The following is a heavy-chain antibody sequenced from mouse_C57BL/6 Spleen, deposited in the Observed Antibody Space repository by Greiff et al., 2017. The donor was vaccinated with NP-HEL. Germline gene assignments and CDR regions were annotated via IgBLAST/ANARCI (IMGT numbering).Heavy chain of an antibody. D-gene: IGHD1-1*01. CDR3: TRSKGYTHYGGYFDV. J-gene: IGHJ1*03. CDR2: IDPETGGT. CDR1: GYTFTDYE. Sequence: VQLQQSGAELVRPGASVTLSCKASGYTFTDYEMHWVKQTPVHGLEWIGAIDPETGGTAYNQKFKGKAILTADKSSSTAYMWLRSLTSEDSAVYYFTRSKGYTHYGGYFDVWGTGTTVTVSS. V-gene: IGHV1-15*01.